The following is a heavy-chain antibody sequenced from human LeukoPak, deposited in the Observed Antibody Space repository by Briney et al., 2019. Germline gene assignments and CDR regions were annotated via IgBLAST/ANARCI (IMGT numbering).Heavy chain of an antibody. V-gene: IGHV4-39*01. J-gene: IGHJ5*02. Sequence: PSETLSLTCTVSGGSISSSSYYWGWIRQPPGKGLEWIGSIYYSGSTYYNPSLKSRVTISVDTSKSQFSLKLSSVTAADTAVYYCARHLILWFGAAGWFDPWGQGTLVTVSS. CDR2: IYYSGST. CDR1: GGSISSSSYY. CDR3: ARHLILWFGAAGWFDP. D-gene: IGHD3-10*01.